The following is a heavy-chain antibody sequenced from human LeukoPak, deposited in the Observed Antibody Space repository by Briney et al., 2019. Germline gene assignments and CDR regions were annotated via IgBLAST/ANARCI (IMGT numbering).Heavy chain of an antibody. CDR3: ARGPNSNWSGLDF. J-gene: IGHJ4*02. CDR1: GLSFRGHW. D-gene: IGHD6-6*01. Sequence: GGSLRLSCTASGLSFRGHWMHWARQLPGKGLVWVSRISPTGSTTSYADSVKGRFTVSRDNAKNTLYLQVNNLRAEDTAVYYCARGPNSNWSGLDFWGPGTLLTVSS. V-gene: IGHV3-74*01. CDR2: ISPTGSTT.